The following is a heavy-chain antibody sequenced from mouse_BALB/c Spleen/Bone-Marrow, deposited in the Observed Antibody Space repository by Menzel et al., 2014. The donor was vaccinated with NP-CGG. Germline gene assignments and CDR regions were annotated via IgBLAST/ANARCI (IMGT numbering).Heavy chain of an antibody. D-gene: IGHD1-2*01. V-gene: IGHV3-8*02. CDR2: ISYSGNT. Sequence: EVNVVESGPSLVKPSQTLSLTCSVTGDSITSGYWNWIRKFPGNKFEYMGYISYSGNTYYNPSLISRISITRDTSKNXYYLQLNSLTTEDTATYYCTRDYYGPWGQGTTLTVSS. J-gene: IGHJ2*01. CDR3: TRDYYGP. CDR1: GDSITSGY.